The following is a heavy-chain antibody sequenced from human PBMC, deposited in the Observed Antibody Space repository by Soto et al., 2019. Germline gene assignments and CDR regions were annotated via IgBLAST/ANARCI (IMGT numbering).Heavy chain of an antibody. Sequence: GGSLRLSCAASGFTFSSYAMSWVRQAPGKGLEWVAVISYDGSNKYYADSVKGRFTISRDNSKNTLYLQMNSLRAEDTAVYYCAKDRWSWDSSGYFDYWGQGTLVTVSS. D-gene: IGHD3-22*01. J-gene: IGHJ4*02. V-gene: IGHV3-30*18. CDR3: AKDRWSWDSSGYFDY. CDR2: ISYDGSNK. CDR1: GFTFSSYA.